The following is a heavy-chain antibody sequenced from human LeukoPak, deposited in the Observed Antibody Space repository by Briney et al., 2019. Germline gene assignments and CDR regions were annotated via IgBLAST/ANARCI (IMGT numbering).Heavy chain of an antibody. Sequence: SETLSPTCTVSGGSISSYYWSWIRQPPGKGLEWIGYIYYSGSTNYNPSLKSRVTISVDTSKNQFSLKLSSVTAADTAVYYCASLGAFDIWGQGTMVTVSS. CDR3: ASLGAFDI. J-gene: IGHJ3*02. D-gene: IGHD3-16*01. CDR2: IYYSGST. V-gene: IGHV4-59*01. CDR1: GGSISSYY.